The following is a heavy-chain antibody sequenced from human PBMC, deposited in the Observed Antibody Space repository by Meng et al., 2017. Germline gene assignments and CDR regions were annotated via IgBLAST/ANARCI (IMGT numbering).Heavy chain of an antibody. Sequence: SETLSLTCTVSGGSISSSSYYWGWIRQPPGKGLEWIGSIYYSGSTYYNPSLKSRVTISVDTSKNQFSLKLSSVTAADTAVYSCARDYVVAAAGLDAFDIWGQGTMVTVSS. V-gene: IGHV4-39*07. J-gene: IGHJ3*02. CDR2: IYYSGST. CDR3: ARDYVVAAAGLDAFDI. D-gene: IGHD6-13*01. CDR1: GGSISSSSYY.